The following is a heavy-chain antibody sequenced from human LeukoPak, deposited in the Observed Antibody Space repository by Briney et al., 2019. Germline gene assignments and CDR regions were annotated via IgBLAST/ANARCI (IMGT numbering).Heavy chain of an antibody. J-gene: IGHJ4*02. CDR1: GYTFTSYG. D-gene: IGHD3-22*01. CDR2: ISAYNGNT. V-gene: IGHV1-18*01. Sequence: ASVKVSCKASGYTFTSYGISWVRQAPGQGLEWMGWISAYNGNTNYAQKLQGRVTMTTDTSTSTAYMELRSLRSDDTDVYYCARDLWTYYYDSSGYYGFDYWGQGTLVTVPS. CDR3: ARDLWTYYYDSSGYYGFDY.